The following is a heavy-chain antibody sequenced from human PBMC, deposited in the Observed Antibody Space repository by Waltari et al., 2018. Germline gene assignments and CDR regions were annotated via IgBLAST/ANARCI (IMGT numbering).Heavy chain of an antibody. J-gene: IGHJ4*02. V-gene: IGHV3-74*01. CDR3: ASRDYFDY. CDR1: GFTFSSHW. Sequence: EVQLVESGGGLVQPGGSLRLSCAASGFTFSSHWMHWVRQAPGKGLEGVSRIKSDGSSTYYADSVKGRFTISRDNAKNTLYLQMNSLRAEDTAVYYCASRDYFDYWGQGTLVTVSS. CDR2: IKSDGSST.